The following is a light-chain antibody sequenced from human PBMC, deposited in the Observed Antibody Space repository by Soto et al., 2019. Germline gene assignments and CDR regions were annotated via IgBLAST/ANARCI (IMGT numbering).Light chain of an antibody. V-gene: IGKV1-6*01. Sequence: AIQMTQSPSSLSPSVVHRGTISCPPSQRIRNHFACYQHKPGRAPKLLIFAPSNLQSGVRSRFRGSGSGTDFTLTIRRLQPEDFATYYCRQLYKFSWTFGQGANVDIK. CDR3: RQLYKFSWT. CDR2: APS. CDR1: QRIRNH. J-gene: IGKJ1*01.